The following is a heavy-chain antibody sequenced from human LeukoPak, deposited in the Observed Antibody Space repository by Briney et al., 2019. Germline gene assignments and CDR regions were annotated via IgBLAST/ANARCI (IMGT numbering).Heavy chain of an antibody. Sequence: GGSLRLSCAASGFLFSDYGMHWVRQAPGKGLEWVSLVRNDGSDKYYADSVKGRFTVSRDNSKNTLYLQMNSLRPEDTAVYYCAKHYCGSGSQKYYFDYWGQGTLVTVSS. CDR1: GFLFSDYG. V-gene: IGHV3-30*02. J-gene: IGHJ4*02. D-gene: IGHD3-10*01. CDR3: AKHYCGSGSQKYYFDY. CDR2: VRNDGSDK.